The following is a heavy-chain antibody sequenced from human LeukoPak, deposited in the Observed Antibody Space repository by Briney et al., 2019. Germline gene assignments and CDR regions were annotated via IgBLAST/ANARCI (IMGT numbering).Heavy chain of an antibody. Sequence: GASVKVSCKASGYTFTSYDINWVRQATGQGLEWMGWMNPNSGNTGYAQKFQGRVTMTRNTSISTAYMELSSLRSEDTAVYYCARAARFGGNYDYYYGMDVWGQGTTVTVSS. J-gene: IGHJ6*02. CDR2: MNPNSGNT. D-gene: IGHD4-23*01. CDR3: ARAARFGGNYDYYYGMDV. V-gene: IGHV1-8*01. CDR1: GYTFTSYD.